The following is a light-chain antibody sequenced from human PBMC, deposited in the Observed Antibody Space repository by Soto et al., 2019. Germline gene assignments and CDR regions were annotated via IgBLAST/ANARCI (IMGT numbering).Light chain of an antibody. Sequence: EIVSTQSPGTLSLSPGERATLSCRASESVSSRYLAWYRQKPGQAPRLLIYGASSRATGIPDRFSGSGSGTDFTLTISRLEPEDFAVYYCQQYGSSPPYAFGQGTKLEIK. CDR1: ESVSSRY. CDR2: GAS. J-gene: IGKJ2*01. CDR3: QQYGSSPPYA. V-gene: IGKV3-20*01.